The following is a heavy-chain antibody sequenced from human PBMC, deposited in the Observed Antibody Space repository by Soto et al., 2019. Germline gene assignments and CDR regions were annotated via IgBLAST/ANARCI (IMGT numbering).Heavy chain of an antibody. CDR3: ARVPLSGVAAAEGNWFDP. Sequence: SETLSLTCTVSGGSISSYYWSWIRQPPGKGLEWIGYIYYSGSTNYNPSLKSRVTISVDTSKNQFSLKLSSVTAADTAVYYCARVPLSGVAAAEGNWFDPWGQGTLVTSPQ. CDR2: IYYSGST. D-gene: IGHD6-13*01. CDR1: GGSISSYY. V-gene: IGHV4-59*01. J-gene: IGHJ5*02.